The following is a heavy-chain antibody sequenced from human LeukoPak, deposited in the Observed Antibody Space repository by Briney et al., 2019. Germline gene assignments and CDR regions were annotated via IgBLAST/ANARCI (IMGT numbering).Heavy chain of an antibody. CDR3: ARDQAVGARYYYYYMDV. D-gene: IGHD1-26*01. CDR1: GFSLSAYW. V-gene: IGHV3-7*01. J-gene: IGHJ6*03. Sequence: GGSLRLSCAASGFSLSAYWMTWVRQAPGKGLEWVANINRDGSQKNHVDSVKGRFTISRDNAENSLFLQMNSLRAEDTAVYYCARDQAVGARYYYYYMDVWGKGTTVTVSS. CDR2: INRDGSQK.